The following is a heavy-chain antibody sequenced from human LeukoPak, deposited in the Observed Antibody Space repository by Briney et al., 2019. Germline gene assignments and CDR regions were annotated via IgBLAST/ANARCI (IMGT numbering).Heavy chain of an antibody. CDR2: IYYSGST. V-gene: IGHV4-39*07. CDR3: AREGGVVPAADYYYYYGMDV. CDR1: GGSISSSSYY. D-gene: IGHD2-2*01. J-gene: IGHJ6*02. Sequence: SETLSLTCTVSGGSISSSSYYWGWIRQPPGKGLEWIGSIYYSGSTYYNPSLKSRVTISVDTSKNQFSLKLSSVTAADTAVYYCAREGGVVPAADYYYYYGMDVWGQGTTVTVSS.